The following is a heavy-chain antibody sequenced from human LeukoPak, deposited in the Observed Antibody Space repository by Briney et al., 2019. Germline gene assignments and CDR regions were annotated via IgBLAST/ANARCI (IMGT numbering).Heavy chain of an antibody. CDR3: ARRYTSGWFFDY. Sequence: SETLSLTCAVSGYSISSGYYWGWIRPTPGKGLEWIGSIYQGGSTYYNPSLKSRVTISLDMSKNHFSLKLSSVTAADTAVYFCARRYTSGWFFDYWGQGALVTVSS. CDR2: IYQGGST. J-gene: IGHJ4*02. D-gene: IGHD6-19*01. V-gene: IGHV4-38-2*01. CDR1: GYSISSGYY.